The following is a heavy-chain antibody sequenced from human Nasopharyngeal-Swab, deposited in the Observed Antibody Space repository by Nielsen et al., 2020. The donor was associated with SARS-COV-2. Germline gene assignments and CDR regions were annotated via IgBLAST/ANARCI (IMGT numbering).Heavy chain of an antibody. V-gene: IGHV3-23*01. CDR3: AKDQLGYSYGTLYGMDV. Sequence: GESLKISCAASGFTFSGYAMSWVRQAPGKGLEWVSAISGSGGSTYYADSVKGRFTISRDNSKNTLYLQMNSLRAEDTAVYYCAKDQLGYSYGTLYGMDVWGQGTTVTVSS. CDR1: GFTFSGYA. J-gene: IGHJ6*02. D-gene: IGHD5-18*01. CDR2: ISGSGGST.